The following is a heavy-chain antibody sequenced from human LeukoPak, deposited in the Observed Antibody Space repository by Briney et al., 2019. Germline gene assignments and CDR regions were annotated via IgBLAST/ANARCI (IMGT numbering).Heavy chain of an antibody. V-gene: IGHV4-34*01. J-gene: IGHJ6*02. CDR3: ARGDAGPYYGMDV. CDR1: GGSISSYY. CDR2: INHSGST. Sequence: SETLSLTCTVSGGSISSYYWSWIRQPPGKGLEWVGEINHSGSTNYNPSLKSRVTISVDTSKNQFSLKLSSVTAADTAVYYCARGDAGPYYGMDVWGQGTTVTVSS. D-gene: IGHD2-2*01.